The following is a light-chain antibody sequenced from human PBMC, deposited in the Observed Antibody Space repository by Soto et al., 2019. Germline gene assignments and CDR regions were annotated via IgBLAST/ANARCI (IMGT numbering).Light chain of an antibody. Sequence: DIQFTKYLSSLSASASVGLTPTRRSSQRISRYLNWYQQKPGKAPNLLIYAASRLQSGVPSRFSGSGSATDFSLTISSLQPEDFATYFCQQSFSVPFTFGPGTKV. V-gene: IGKV1-39*01. CDR2: AAS. CDR1: QRISRY. J-gene: IGKJ3*01. CDR3: QQSFSVPFT.